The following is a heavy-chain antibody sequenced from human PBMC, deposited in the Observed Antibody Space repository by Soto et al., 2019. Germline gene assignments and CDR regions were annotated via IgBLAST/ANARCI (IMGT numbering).Heavy chain of an antibody. V-gene: IGHV3-15*01. Sequence: GGSLRLSCAASGFTFSNAWMSWVRQAPGKGLEWVGRIKRKTDGGTTDYAAPVKGRFTISRDDSKNTLYLQMNSLKTEDTAVYYCTTVDGGWYSSTTRCYDYYGLDVWGQGTTVTVSS. CDR2: IKRKTDGGTT. D-gene: IGHD2-2*01. J-gene: IGHJ6*02. CDR1: GFTFSNAW. CDR3: TTVDGGWYSSTTRCYDYYGLDV.